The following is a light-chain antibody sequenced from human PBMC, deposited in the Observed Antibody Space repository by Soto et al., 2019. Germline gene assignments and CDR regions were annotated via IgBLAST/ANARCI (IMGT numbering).Light chain of an antibody. V-gene: IGLV2-14*01. CDR1: SSDVGGYDY. CDR3: SSYSLSTASL. CDR2: EVS. J-gene: IGLJ1*01. Sequence: QSVLTQPASVSGSPGQSITISCTGTSSDVGGYDYVSWYQLHPGKAPKLMVFEVSNRPSGVSYRFSGSKSGNTASLTISGLQAEDEADYFCSSYSLSTASLFGTGTKVTVL.